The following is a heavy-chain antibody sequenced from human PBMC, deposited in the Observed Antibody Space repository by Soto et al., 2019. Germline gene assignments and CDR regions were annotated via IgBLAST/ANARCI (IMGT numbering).Heavy chain of an antibody. V-gene: IGHV3-48*02. CDR2: ISSSSSTI. CDR3: ARGQYSSGWYFGLRGRAFDI. J-gene: IGHJ3*02. Sequence: GGSLRLSCAASGFTFSSYSMNWVRQAPGKGLEWVSYISSSSSTIYYADSVKGRFTISRDNAKNSLYLQMNSLRDEDTAVYYCARGQYSSGWYFGLRGRAFDIWGQGTMVTVSS. CDR1: GFTFSSYS. D-gene: IGHD6-19*01.